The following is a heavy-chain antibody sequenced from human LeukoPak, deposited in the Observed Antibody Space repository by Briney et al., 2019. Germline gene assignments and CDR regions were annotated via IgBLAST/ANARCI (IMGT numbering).Heavy chain of an antibody. D-gene: IGHD1-26*01. CDR3: AKQSAGVTTGYFDY. CDR1: GFTFSAYA. Sequence: GGSLRLSCAASGFTFSAYAMSWVRQAPGKGLEWVSSISDRAGSTYYAASVTGRFTISRDSSRTTLYLQVNSLRAEDTAVYYCAKQSAGVTTGYFDYWGQGTLVTVSS. CDR2: ISDRAGST. V-gene: IGHV3-23*01. J-gene: IGHJ4*02.